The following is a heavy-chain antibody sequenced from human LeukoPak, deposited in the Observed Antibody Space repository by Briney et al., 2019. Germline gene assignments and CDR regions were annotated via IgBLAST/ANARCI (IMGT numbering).Heavy chain of an antibody. J-gene: IGHJ4*02. CDR1: GFALGTSGVG. V-gene: IGHV2-5*01. CDR3: AHLSGSYLTLDY. Sequence: SGPTLLKPTQTLTLTFTFSGFALGTSGVGVGWIRQPPAKALEWLALIYWNDDKRYSPSLKSRLTITKDTSKNQVVLTMTNMDPVDTATYYCAHLSGSYLTLDYWGQGTLVTVSS. CDR2: IYWNDDK. D-gene: IGHD1-26*01.